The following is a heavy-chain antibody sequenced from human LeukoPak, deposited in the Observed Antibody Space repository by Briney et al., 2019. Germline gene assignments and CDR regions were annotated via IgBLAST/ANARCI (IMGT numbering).Heavy chain of an antibody. J-gene: IGHJ6*03. V-gene: IGHV4-59*01. CDR3: ARAKYYDSSGYYYYYYYYYMDI. CDR2: IYYSGST. CDR1: GGSFSGYY. Sequence: SETLSLTCAVYGGSFSGYYWSWIRQPPGKGLEWIGYIYYSGSTNYNPSLKSRVTISVDTSKNQFSLKLSSVTAADTAVYYCARAKYYDSSGYYYYYYYYYMDIWGKGTTVTVSS. D-gene: IGHD3-22*01.